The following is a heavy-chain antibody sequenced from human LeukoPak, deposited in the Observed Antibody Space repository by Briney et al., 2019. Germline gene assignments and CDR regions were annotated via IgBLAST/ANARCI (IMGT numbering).Heavy chain of an antibody. J-gene: IGHJ4*02. V-gene: IGHV3-23*01. Sequence: PGGSLRLSCTASGFTFSSYAMSWVRQAPGKGLEWVSAISGSGGSTYYADSVKGRFTISRDNSKNTLYLQMNSLRAEDTAVYYCAKDRIDSRNFDYWGQGTLVTVSS. CDR3: AKDRIDSRNFDY. CDR1: GFTFSSYA. CDR2: ISGSGGST. D-gene: IGHD4-11*01.